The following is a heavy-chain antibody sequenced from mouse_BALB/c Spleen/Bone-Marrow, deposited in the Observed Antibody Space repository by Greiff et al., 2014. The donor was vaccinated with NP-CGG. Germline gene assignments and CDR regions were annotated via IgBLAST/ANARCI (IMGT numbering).Heavy chain of an antibody. J-gene: IGHJ3*01. CDR3: AREGSFAY. CDR2: INPSTGYT. CDR1: GYTFTSYW. Sequence: VQLQQSGAELAKPGASVKMSCKASGYTFTSYWMHWVKQRPGQGLEWIGYINPSTGYTGYNQKFKDKATMTADKSSSTAYMQLSSLTSEDSAVYFCAREGSFAYWGQGTLVTVS. V-gene: IGHV1-7*01.